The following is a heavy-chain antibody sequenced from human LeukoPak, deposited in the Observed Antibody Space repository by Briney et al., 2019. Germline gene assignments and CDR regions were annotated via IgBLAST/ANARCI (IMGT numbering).Heavy chain of an antibody. J-gene: IGHJ4*02. CDR1: RFTVSSNY. V-gene: IGHV3-66*01. CDR3: VRVASRAFDY. Sequence: GGSLRLSCAASRFTVSSNYMSWVRQAPGRGLEWVSIIYSGTTTYYADSVKGRFTISRDNSKNTLYLQMSSLRAEDTAVYYCVRVASRAFDYWGQGTLVTVSS. CDR2: IYSGTTT.